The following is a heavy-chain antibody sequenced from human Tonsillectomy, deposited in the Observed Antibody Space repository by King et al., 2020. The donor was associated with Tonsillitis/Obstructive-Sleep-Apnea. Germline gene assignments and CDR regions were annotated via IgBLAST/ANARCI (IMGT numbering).Heavy chain of an antibody. CDR1: GFTFSNYA. D-gene: IGHD6-13*01. J-gene: IGHJ6*02. V-gene: IGHV3-23*04. CDR2: ISGSGGST. Sequence: VQLVESGGDLVQPGGSLRLSCAASGFTFSNYAMIWVRQAPGKGLEWVSGISGSGGSTYSADSVKGRFTISRDNSKNTVYLKMNSLRAEDPAVYYCAKDVEYSSSWYGGDFYYGMDVWGQGTTVTVSS. CDR3: AKDVEYSSSWYGGDFYYGMDV.